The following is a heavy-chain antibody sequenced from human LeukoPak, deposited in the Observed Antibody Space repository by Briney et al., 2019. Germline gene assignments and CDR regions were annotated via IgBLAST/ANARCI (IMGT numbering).Heavy chain of an antibody. J-gene: IGHJ5*02. CDR3: ASTMFSGYNWFDP. CDR1: GGSISSGSYY. Sequence: SETLSLTCTVSGGSISSGSYYWSWIRQPAGKGLEWIGRIYTSGSTNYNPSLKSRVTISVDTSKNQFSLKLSSVTAADTAVYYCASTMFSGYNWFDPWGQGTLVTVSS. D-gene: IGHD3-10*02. V-gene: IGHV4-61*02. CDR2: IYTSGST.